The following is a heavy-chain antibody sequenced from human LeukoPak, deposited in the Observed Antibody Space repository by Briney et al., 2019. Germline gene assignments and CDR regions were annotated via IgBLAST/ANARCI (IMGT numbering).Heavy chain of an antibody. CDR2: IKQDGTEK. CDR1: GFTFSSYW. J-gene: IGHJ4*02. V-gene: IGHV3-7*03. D-gene: IGHD6-13*01. CDR3: TRGAAGPHYFDY. Sequence: GGSLRLSCAASGFTFSSYWMSWVRQAPGKGLEWVANIKQDGTEKYYVDSVKGRFTISRDNAKNSLYPQMNSLRAEDTAVYYCTRGAAGPHYFDYWGQGTLVTVSS.